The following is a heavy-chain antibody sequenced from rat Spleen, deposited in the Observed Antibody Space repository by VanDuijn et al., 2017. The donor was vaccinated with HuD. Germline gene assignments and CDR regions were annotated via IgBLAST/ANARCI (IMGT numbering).Heavy chain of an antibody. D-gene: IGHD1-11*01. V-gene: IGHV2S12*01. J-gene: IGHJ4*01. CDR1: GFSLNSNG. CDR3: ARAINYGGYGYVMDV. CDR2: ISSGGKT. Sequence: QVQLKESGPGLVQPSQTLSLTCTVSGFSLNSNGVSWARQPPGKGLEWIAAISSGGKTYYNSVLKARLSISRDTSTSQVFLKMNRVQTEDSATYYCARAINYGGYGYVMDVWGQGASVTVSS.